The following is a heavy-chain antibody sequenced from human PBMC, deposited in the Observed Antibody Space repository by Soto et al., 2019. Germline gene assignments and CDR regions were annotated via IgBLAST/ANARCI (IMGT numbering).Heavy chain of an antibody. J-gene: IGHJ3*02. V-gene: IGHV3-23*01. CDR3: AHPRGYGVFDAYDI. CDR1: GFTFSTYA. D-gene: IGHD2-8*01. Sequence: GGALRLSCAASGFTFSTYAMSWVRQAPGKGLEWVSAISGSGDYTYYTDSVKGRFAISRDNSMNTLYLQMSSLRIEDTAVYYCAHPRGYGVFDAYDIWGQGTMVTVSS. CDR2: ISGSGDYT.